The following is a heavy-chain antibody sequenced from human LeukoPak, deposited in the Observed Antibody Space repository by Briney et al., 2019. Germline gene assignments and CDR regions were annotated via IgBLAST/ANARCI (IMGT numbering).Heavy chain of an antibody. D-gene: IGHD4-23*01. V-gene: IGHV4-34*01. CDR3: AGGAFGGNGTYYFDY. J-gene: IGHJ4*02. CDR2: INHSGST. Sequence: SETLSLTCAVYGGSFSGYYWSWIRQPPGKGLEWIGEINHSGSTNYNPSLKSRVTISVDTSKNQVSLKLSSVTAADTAVYYCAGGAFGGNGTYYFDYWGQGTLVTVSS. CDR1: GGSFSGYY.